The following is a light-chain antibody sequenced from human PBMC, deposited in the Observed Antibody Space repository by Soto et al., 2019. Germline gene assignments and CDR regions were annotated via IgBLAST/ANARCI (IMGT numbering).Light chain of an antibody. Sequence: QSVLTQPASVSGSPGQSITISCTGTSSDVGGYNYVSWYQQHPGKAPKLMIYEVSNRPSGVSNRFSGSKSGNTASLTISGLQAEDGADYYCSSYTSSSTRVFGTGTKGTVL. CDR2: EVS. CDR1: SSDVGGYNY. J-gene: IGLJ1*01. CDR3: SSYTSSSTRV. V-gene: IGLV2-14*01.